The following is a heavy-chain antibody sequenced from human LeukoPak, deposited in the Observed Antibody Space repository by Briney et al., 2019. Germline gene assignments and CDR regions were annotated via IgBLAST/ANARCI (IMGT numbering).Heavy chain of an antibody. D-gene: IGHD6-13*01. J-gene: IGHJ4*02. CDR2: INPNSGDT. Sequence: ASVKVSCKASGYTFTGYYMHWVRQAPGQGLGWMGWINPNSGDTNYAQKFQGRVTMARDTSISTAYMELSRLRSDDTAVYYCARDKTAAAPGWLDYWGQGTLVTVSS. V-gene: IGHV1-2*02. CDR3: ARDKTAAAPGWLDY. CDR1: GYTFTGYY.